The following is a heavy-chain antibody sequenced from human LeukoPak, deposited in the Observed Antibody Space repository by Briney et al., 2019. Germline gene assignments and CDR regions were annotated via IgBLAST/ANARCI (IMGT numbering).Heavy chain of an antibody. Sequence: GGSLKLSCAASGFSFSGSAIHWVRQASGRGLEWVGRVKRKADNYATAYAASVNGRFTISRDDSKSTAYLQMTSLKPEDTAVYFCTRRVTYFGMDVWGQGTTVTVS. V-gene: IGHV3-73*01. CDR1: GFSFSGSA. J-gene: IGHJ6*02. CDR2: VKRKADNYAT. D-gene: IGHD2-21*02. CDR3: TRRVTYFGMDV.